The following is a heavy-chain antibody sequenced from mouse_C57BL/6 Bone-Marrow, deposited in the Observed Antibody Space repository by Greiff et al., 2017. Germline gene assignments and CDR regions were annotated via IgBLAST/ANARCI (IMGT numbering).Heavy chain of an antibody. J-gene: IGHJ2*01. D-gene: IGHD1-1*01. V-gene: IGHV1-5*01. CDR2: IYPGNSDT. CDR3: TPLYYYGSSNFDY. CDR1: GYTFTSYW. Sequence: VQLKESGTVLARPGASVKMSCKTSGYTFTSYWMHWVKQRPGQGLEWIGAIYPGNSDTSYNQKFKGKAKLTAVTSASTAYMELSSLTNEDSAVYYCTPLYYYGSSNFDYWGQGTTLTVSS.